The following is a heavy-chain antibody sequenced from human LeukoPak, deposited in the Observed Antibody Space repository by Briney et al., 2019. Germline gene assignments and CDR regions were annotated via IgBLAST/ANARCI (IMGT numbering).Heavy chain of an antibody. V-gene: IGHV3-23*01. CDR2: ISSSGGST. CDR3: AKDAQYYYGSGTYFDY. CDR1: GFTFNNYG. J-gene: IGHJ4*02. Sequence: GGSLRLSCAASGFTFNNYGMTWVRQAPGKGLEWVYFISSSGGSTYYADSVKGRFTISRDNSKNTLYLQMNSLRAGDTAVYYCAKDAQYYYGSGTYFDYWGQGTLVTVSS. D-gene: IGHD3-10*01.